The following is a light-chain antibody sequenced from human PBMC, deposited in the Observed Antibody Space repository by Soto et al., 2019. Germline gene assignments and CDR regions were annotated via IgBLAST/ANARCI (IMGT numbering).Light chain of an antibody. J-gene: IGKJ1*01. CDR2: KAS. CDR3: QHYKTYSRT. Sequence: DIQMTQSPSTLSASVGDRVTITSRASQSINSWLAWYQQKPGKAPNLLIYKASILESGVPSRFSGSGSETEFTLTISSLQPDDFATYYCQHYKTYSRTFGQGTKVDI. CDR1: QSINSW. V-gene: IGKV1-5*03.